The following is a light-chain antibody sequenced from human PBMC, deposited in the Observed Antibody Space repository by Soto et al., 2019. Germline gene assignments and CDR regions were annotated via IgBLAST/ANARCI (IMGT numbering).Light chain of an antibody. V-gene: IGKV3-15*01. CDR3: LQYHNLGA. CDR2: RAS. J-gene: IGKJ1*01. CDR1: QNIYYN. Sequence: ILMTQSPATGSVSPGEIATLSCRASQNIYYNVAWYQHRPGQAPRLLIYRASTRAPRVPARFSGSGAGTEITLTISSLQPEDLTVYSCLQYHNLGAFGQGTKVEI.